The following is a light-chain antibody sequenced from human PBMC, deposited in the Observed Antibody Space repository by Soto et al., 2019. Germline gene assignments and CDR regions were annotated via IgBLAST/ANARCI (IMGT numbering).Light chain of an antibody. J-gene: IGKJ3*01. CDR3: MQGTHQFT. V-gene: IGKV2-30*01. CDR2: KVS. Sequence: DVVMTQSPLSLPVTLGQPASISCRSSQSLVYSDGNTYLNWFQQRPGQSPRRLIYKVSNRDSGVPDRFSGRGSGTDFTLKISRVEAEDVGVYYCMQGTHQFTFGPGTKVDIK. CDR1: QSLVYSDGNTY.